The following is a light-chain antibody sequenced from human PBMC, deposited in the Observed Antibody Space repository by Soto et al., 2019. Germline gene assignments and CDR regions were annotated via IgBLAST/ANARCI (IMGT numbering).Light chain of an antibody. CDR2: WAS. J-gene: IGKJ4*01. Sequence: DIVMTQSPDSLAVSLGERATINCKSSQSVLSSSDNKNYLTWYQQKPGQPPKLLVYWASTRESGVPDRFSGSGSGTDFTLPISSLQAQDVAVYYCQQYYDTPSLIFGGGTKVEIK. CDR1: QSVLSSSDNKNY. V-gene: IGKV4-1*01. CDR3: QQYYDTPSLI.